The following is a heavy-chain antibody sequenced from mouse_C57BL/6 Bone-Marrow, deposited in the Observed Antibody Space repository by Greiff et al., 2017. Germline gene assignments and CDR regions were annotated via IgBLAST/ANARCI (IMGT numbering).Heavy chain of an antibody. V-gene: IGHV1-19*01. J-gene: IGHJ1*03. CDR1: GYTFTDYY. CDR2: INPYNGGT. D-gene: IGHD1-1*01. CDR3: ARDPILLRTVRYFDV. Sequence: VQLQQSGPVLVKPGASVKMSCKASGYTFTDYYMNWVKQSHGKSLEWIGVINPYNGGTSYNQKFKGKATLTVDKSSSTAYMELNSLTSEDSAVYYCARDPILLRTVRYFDVWGTGTTVTVSS.